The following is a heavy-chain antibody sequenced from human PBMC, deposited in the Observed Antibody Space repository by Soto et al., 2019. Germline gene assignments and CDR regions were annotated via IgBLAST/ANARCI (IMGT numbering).Heavy chain of an antibody. CDR1: GGSISSSNW. CDR3: ARDLCYTIILWAYGIDF. V-gene: IGHV4-4*02. D-gene: IGHD5-12*01. Sequence: QVQLQESGPGLVKPSGTLSLTCAVSGGSISSSNWWGWVRQPPGKGLEWIGEIYHSGSTNYNPSLKSRVTISGGKSKNQASPKLSSVPTADTAVSSCARDLCYTIILWAYGIDFWGQGTPVTVSS. CDR2: IYHSGST. J-gene: IGHJ6*02.